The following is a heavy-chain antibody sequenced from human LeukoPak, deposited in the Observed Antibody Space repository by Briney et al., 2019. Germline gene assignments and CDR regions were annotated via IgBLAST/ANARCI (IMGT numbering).Heavy chain of an antibody. V-gene: IGHV4-59*06. CDR1: GGSISSYY. D-gene: IGHD5-12*01. Sequence: PSETLSLTCTVSGGSISSYYWSCIRQHPERGVEWMGYIHSNGNTYHNPSLESRLVISIDPSKSQFSLRLSAVTAADTAVYYCARETRIEWLRFLDSWGQGTLVTVSS. J-gene: IGHJ4*02. CDR2: IHSNGNT. CDR3: ARETRIEWLRFLDS.